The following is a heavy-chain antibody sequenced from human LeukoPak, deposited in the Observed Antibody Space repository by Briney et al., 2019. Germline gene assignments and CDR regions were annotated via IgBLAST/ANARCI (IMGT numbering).Heavy chain of an antibody. CDR3: ARIGKRGDY. V-gene: IGHV3-21*06. J-gene: IGHJ4*02. CDR2: IDSSGGYM. Sequence: AGGSLRLSCAASGFTFSTYSMNWVRQAPGKGLEWVSSIDSSGGYMFYADSVKGRFIISRDNAKDSLYLQMNSLRVEDTAVYYCARIGKRGDYWGQGALVTVSS. CDR1: GFTFSTYS. D-gene: IGHD1-1*01.